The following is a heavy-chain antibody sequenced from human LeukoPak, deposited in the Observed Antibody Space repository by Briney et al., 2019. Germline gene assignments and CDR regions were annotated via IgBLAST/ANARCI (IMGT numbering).Heavy chain of an antibody. V-gene: IGHV4-34*01. CDR1: GGSFSGHY. D-gene: IGHD3-22*01. CDR3: ARAYYYASSAFDI. Sequence: SETLSLTCAVYGGSFSGHYWSWIRQPPGKGLEWIGEISHSGSTKYIPSLKSRVTISVDTSKNQFSLKLSSVTAADTAVYYCARAYYYASSAFDIWGQGTMVTVSS. J-gene: IGHJ3*02. CDR2: ISHSGST.